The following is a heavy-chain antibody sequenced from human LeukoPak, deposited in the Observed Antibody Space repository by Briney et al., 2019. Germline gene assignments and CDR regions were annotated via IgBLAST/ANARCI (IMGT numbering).Heavy chain of an antibody. J-gene: IGHJ6*02. V-gene: IGHV3-53*01. Sequence: PGGSLRLSCAASGFTFSSYSMNWVRQAPGKGLEWVSVIYSSGGTFYADSVKGRFTISRDNSKNTLYLQMHSLRAEDTAVYYCAKLQSDGLRTYYGMDVWGQGTTVTVSS. CDR3: AKLQSDGLRTYYGMDV. CDR1: GFTFSSYS. D-gene: IGHD4-23*01. CDR2: IYSSGGT.